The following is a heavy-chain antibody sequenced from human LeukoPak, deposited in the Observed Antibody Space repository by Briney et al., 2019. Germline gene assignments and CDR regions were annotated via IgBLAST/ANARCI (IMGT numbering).Heavy chain of an antibody. J-gene: IGHJ4*02. V-gene: IGHV3-33*01. CDR3: ARARDNYDESGHSALDH. D-gene: IGHD3-22*01. CDR2: IWYDESNK. Sequence: GGSLRLSCAASGFIFRTFGMHWVRQAPGKGLQWVASIWYDESNKYYADSVKGRFTISRDSFKNTLYLQMDSLRAEDTAMYYCARARDNYDESGHSALDHWGQGTLVTVSS. CDR1: GFIFRTFG.